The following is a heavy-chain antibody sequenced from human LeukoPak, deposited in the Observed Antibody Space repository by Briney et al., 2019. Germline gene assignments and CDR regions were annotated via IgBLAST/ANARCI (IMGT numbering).Heavy chain of an antibody. J-gene: IGHJ5*02. D-gene: IGHD3-3*01. V-gene: IGHV4-30-2*01. CDR2: IYHSGST. Sequence: SETLSLTCAVSGGSISSGDYSWSWIRQPPGKGLEWIGYIYHSGSTYYNPSLKSRVTISVDTSKNQFSLKLSSVTAADTAVYYCARTVLRFLGGAWFDPWGQGTLVTVSS. CDR3: ARTVLRFLGGAWFDP. CDR1: GGSISSGDYS.